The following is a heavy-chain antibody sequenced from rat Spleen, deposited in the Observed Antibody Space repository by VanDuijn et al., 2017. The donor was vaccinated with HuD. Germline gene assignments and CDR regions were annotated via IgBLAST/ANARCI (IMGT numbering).Heavy chain of an antibody. CDR3: TRENYYNGEY. Sequence: EVQLVESGGGLVQPGRSLKISCAASGFTFSNYYMAWIRQAPGKGLEWIASITNSGDSYYPDSVKGRFTVSRDNTKSTLYLQMDSLRSEDTATYYCTRENYYNGEYWGQGVMVTVSS. CDR2: ITNSGDS. V-gene: IGHV5-31*01. CDR1: GFTFSNYY. J-gene: IGHJ2*01. D-gene: IGHD1-1*01.